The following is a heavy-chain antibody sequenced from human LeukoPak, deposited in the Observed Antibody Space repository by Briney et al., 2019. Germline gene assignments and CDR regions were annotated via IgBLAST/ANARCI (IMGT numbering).Heavy chain of an antibody. CDR1: GFTFSDSV. V-gene: IGHV3-73*01. J-gene: IGHJ4*02. D-gene: IGHD5-18*01. Sequence: GGSLRLSCAASGFTFSDSVINWVRQASGKGLEWIGLIRSKTDNYATSNAASVKGRFTISRDNSRSTLSLQMDSLRAEDTATYYCATYRQIQVPFEFWGQGTLVTVSS. CDR2: IRSKTDNYAT. CDR3: ATYRQIQVPFEF.